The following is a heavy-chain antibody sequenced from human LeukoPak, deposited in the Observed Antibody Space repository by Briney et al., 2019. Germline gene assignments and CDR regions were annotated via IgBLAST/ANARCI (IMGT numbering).Heavy chain of an antibody. V-gene: IGHV4-59*01. CDR1: GGSISSYY. Sequence: SETLSLTCTVSGGSISSYYWSWIRQHPGKGLEWIGYIYYSGSTNYNPSLKSRVTISVDTSKNQFSLKLSSVTAADTAVYYCARGPDPTDYYYYYMDVWGKGTTVTVSS. CDR2: IYYSGST. J-gene: IGHJ6*03. D-gene: IGHD2-2*01. CDR3: ARGPDPTDYYYYYMDV.